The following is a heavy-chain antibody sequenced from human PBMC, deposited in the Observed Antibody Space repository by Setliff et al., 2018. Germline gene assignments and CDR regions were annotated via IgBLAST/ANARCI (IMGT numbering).Heavy chain of an antibody. D-gene: IGHD4-17*01. Sequence: SETLSLTCTVSGGSISSGGYYWSWIRQHPGKGLEWIGYTYYSGSTSYYNPSLKSRVTISVDTSKNQFSLKLSSVTAADTAVYYCARDGGDGYGVDAYAGGGFDIWGQGTMVTVSS. CDR3: ARDGGDGYGVDAYAGGGFDI. CDR2: TYYSGSTS. J-gene: IGHJ3*02. V-gene: IGHV4-31*03. CDR1: GGSISSGGYY.